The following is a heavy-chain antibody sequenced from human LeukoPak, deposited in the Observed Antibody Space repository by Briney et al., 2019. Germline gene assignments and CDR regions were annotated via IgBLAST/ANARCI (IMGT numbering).Heavy chain of an antibody. V-gene: IGHV3-23*01. CDR2: ISGSGGST. Sequence: GGSLRLSCAASGFTFSSYAMSWVRQAPGKGLEWVSAISGSGGSTYYADSVKGRFTISRDNSKNTLYLQMNSLRAEDTAVYYCAKVLTRDYYDSSGHYSSGAFDIWGQGTMVTVSS. J-gene: IGHJ3*02. D-gene: IGHD3-22*01. CDR3: AKVLTRDYYDSSGHYSSGAFDI. CDR1: GFTFSSYA.